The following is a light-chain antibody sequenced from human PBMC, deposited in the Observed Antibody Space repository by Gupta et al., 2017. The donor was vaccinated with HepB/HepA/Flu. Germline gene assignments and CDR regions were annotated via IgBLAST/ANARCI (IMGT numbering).Light chain of an antibody. CDR1: SSNIGSNY. V-gene: IGLV1-51*01. Sequence: QSVLTQPPSVSAALGQKVTISCSGSSSNIGSNYVSWYQQLPGTAPKLLIYDDNKRPSGIPDRFSGSKSGTSATLAITGLQTGDEADYYCGTWDGSLSAGVFGGGTKLTVL. CDR3: GTWDGSLSAGV. CDR2: DDN. J-gene: IGLJ3*02.